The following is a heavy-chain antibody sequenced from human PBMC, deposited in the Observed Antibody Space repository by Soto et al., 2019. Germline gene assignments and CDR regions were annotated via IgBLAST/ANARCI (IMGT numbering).Heavy chain of an antibody. V-gene: IGHV4-39*01. CDR1: GGSISSSSYY. D-gene: IGHD3-22*01. CDR3: ARHHITMIVVVIPLGDAFDS. J-gene: IGHJ3*02. Sequence: SETLSLTCTVSGGSISSSSYYWGWIRQPPGKGLEWIGSIYYSGSTYYKPSLKSRVTISVDTSKNQFYLKLRYVTAADTAFYYCARHHITMIVVVIPLGDAFDSWGQGTMVT. CDR2: IYYSGST.